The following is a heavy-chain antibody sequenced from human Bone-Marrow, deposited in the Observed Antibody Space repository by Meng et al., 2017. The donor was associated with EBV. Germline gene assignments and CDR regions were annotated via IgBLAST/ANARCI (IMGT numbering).Heavy chain of an antibody. V-gene: IGHV4-39*01. D-gene: IGHD6-19*01. CDR1: GDSISSFYY. Sequence: HRRESGPRQVKPSETLSLTCTVSGDSISSFYYWGWIRQPPGRGLEWIGSVHYTGSTYYSPSLKSRVTVSVDTSKNQFSLRLTSVTAADTAVYYCARPFPSWQSPRLDPFGAWGQGTLVTVSS. J-gene: IGHJ5*02. CDR3: ARPFPSWQSPRLDPFGA. CDR2: VHYTGST.